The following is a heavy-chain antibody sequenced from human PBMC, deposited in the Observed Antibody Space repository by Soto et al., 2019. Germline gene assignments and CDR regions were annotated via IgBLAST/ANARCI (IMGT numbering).Heavy chain of an antibody. CDR3: GRWTSGSPDC. Sequence: EVQLVESGGGLVQPGGSLRLSCAASGFTLSDHYMDWVRQAPGKGLEWLGRTRNIANNYITEYATSVKGRFTISRDDSKNSVYLQLNSLKSEDTAVYYCGRWTSGSPDCWGQGTLVTVSS. CDR2: TRNIANNYIT. V-gene: IGHV3-72*01. D-gene: IGHD1-26*01. J-gene: IGHJ4*02. CDR1: GFTLSDHY.